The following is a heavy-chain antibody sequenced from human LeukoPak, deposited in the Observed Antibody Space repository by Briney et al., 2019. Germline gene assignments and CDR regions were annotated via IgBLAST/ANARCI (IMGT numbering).Heavy chain of an antibody. CDR2: IYPGDSDT. CDR3: ARICGYSSSWYYFDY. Sequence: GEFLKISCKGSGYSFTSYWIGWVRQMSGKGLEWMGIIYPGDSDTRYSPSFQGQVTISADKSISTAYLQWSSLKASDTAMYYCARICGYSSSWYYFDYWGQGTLVTVSS. CDR1: GYSFTSYW. J-gene: IGHJ4*02. D-gene: IGHD6-13*01. V-gene: IGHV5-51*01.